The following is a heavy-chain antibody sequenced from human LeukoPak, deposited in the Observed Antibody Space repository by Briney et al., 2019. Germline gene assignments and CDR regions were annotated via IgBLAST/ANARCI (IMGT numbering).Heavy chain of an antibody. CDR3: ARVNCYYGSGSHDY. J-gene: IGHJ4*02. D-gene: IGHD3-10*01. Sequence: GRSLRLSCAASGFTFSSYWMSWVRQAPGKGLEWVANIKQDGSEKYYVDSVKGRFTISRDNAKNSLYLQMNSLRAEDTAVYYCARVNCYYGSGSHDYWGQGTLVTVSS. V-gene: IGHV3-7*01. CDR2: IKQDGSEK. CDR1: GFTFSSYW.